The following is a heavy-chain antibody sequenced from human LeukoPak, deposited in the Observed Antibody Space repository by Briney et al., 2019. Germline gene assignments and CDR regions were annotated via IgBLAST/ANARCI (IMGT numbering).Heavy chain of an antibody. CDR1: GGSISGYY. J-gene: IGHJ4*02. Sequence: SETLSLTCTVSGGSISGYYWSWIRQPDGKGLEWIGRIYTSGGTNYNPSLKSRVTMSIDTSKNQFSLNLSSVTAADTAVYYCARATGTWATGFDYWGQGTLVTVSS. D-gene: IGHD5-24*01. CDR2: IYTSGGT. CDR3: ARATGTWATGFDY. V-gene: IGHV4-4*07.